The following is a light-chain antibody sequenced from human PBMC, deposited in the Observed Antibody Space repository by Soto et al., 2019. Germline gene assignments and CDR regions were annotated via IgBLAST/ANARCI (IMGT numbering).Light chain of an antibody. V-gene: IGLV2-14*01. CDR3: CSYTFRSTVV. CDR2: EVT. J-gene: IGLJ2*01. Sequence: QSALTQPASVSGSPGQSITISCTGTSSDIGGYNYVSWYQQHPGKAPKLMIYEVTNRPSGVSNRFSGSKSGNTASLTISGLQAEDEADYYCCSYTFRSTVVFGGGTKLTVL. CDR1: SSDIGGYNY.